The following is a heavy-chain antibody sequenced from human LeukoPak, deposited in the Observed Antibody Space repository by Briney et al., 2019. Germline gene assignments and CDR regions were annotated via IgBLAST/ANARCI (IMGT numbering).Heavy chain of an antibody. V-gene: IGHV3-74*01. J-gene: IGHJ5*02. CDR1: GFTFSSHW. CDR2: INSDGSST. Sequence: PGGSLRLSCAASGFTFSSHWMHWVRQAPGEGLVWVSRINSDGSSTSYADSVKGRFTFSRDNAKNTLYLQMNSLRAEDTAVYYCARSVVGRGSWFDPWGQGTLVTVSS. CDR3: ARSVVGRGSWFDP. D-gene: IGHD1-26*01.